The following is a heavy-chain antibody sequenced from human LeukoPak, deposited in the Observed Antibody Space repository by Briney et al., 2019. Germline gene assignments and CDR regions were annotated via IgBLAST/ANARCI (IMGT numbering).Heavy chain of an antibody. V-gene: IGHV4-39*07. CDR1: GGSLSSSSYY. J-gene: IGHJ5*02. Sequence: LETPSLTRPVSGGSLSSSSYYWGWIRPPPRKGLEWVGEINHSGSTNHNPSLKSRVTISVDTSKNQFSLKLSSVTAADTAVYHCARGRKVVPAATFDPWGQGTLVTVSS. CDR3: ARGRKVVPAATFDP. D-gene: IGHD2-2*01. CDR2: INHSGST.